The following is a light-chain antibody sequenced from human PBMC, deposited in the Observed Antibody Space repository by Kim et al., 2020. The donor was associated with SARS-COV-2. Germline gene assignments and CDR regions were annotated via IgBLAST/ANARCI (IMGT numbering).Light chain of an antibody. V-gene: IGLV3-1*01. J-gene: IGLJ1*01. Sequence: SMSTRQTASISCAGDNLGYKYGCWYQQKPGQTPVLVIYKDSKRPSGIPERFSGSNSGNTATLTISGTQAMDEADYYCQAWDSSTYVFGTGTKVTVL. CDR2: KDS. CDR3: QAWDSSTYV. CDR1: NLGYKY.